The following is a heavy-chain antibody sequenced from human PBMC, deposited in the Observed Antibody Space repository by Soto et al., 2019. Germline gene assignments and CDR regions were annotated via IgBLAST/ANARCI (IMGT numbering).Heavy chain of an antibody. CDR3: AREPLSSGS. V-gene: IGHV1-3*01. CDR2: INAGNGNT. CDR1: GYTFSSHG. J-gene: IGHJ5*02. D-gene: IGHD6-19*01. Sequence: ASVKVSCKASGYTFSSHGFSWMRQAPGQGLEWMRWINAGNGNTKYSQKFQGRVTITRDTSASTAYMELSSLRSEDTAVYYCAREPLSSGSWSQGTLVTSPQ.